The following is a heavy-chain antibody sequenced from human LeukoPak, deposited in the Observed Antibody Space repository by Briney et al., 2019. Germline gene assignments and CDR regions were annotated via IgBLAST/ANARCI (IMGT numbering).Heavy chain of an antibody. V-gene: IGHV3-23*01. CDR3: ARELGYSYGPDDAFDI. J-gene: IGHJ3*02. D-gene: IGHD5-18*01. CDR2: ISGSGGST. CDR1: GFTFSSYA. Sequence: GSLRLSCAASGFTFSSYAMSWVRQAPGKGLEWVSAISGSGGSTYYADSVKGRFTISRDNSKNTLYLQMNSLRAEDTAVYYCARELGYSYGPDDAFDIWGQGTMVTVSS.